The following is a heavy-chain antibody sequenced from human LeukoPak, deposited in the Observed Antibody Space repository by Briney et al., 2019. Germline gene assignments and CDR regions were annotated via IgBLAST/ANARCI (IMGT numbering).Heavy chain of an antibody. CDR1: VGSFSSHA. D-gene: IGHD1-1*01. Sequence: SSVKVSCKASVGSFSSHAICWVRQAPGPALEWMGRIIPILGIANYAQKFQGRVTITADKSTSTAYMELSSLRSEDTAVYYCARENQVAGTTFDYWGQGTLVTVSS. V-gene: IGHV1-69*04. J-gene: IGHJ4*02. CDR2: IIPILGIA. CDR3: ARENQVAGTTFDY.